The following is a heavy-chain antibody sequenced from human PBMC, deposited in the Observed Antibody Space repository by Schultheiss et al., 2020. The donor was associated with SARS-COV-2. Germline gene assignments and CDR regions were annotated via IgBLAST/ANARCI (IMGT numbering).Heavy chain of an antibody. V-gene: IGHV3-30*07. D-gene: IGHD1-26*01. CDR3: AREFSGSNYYDFDY. CDR1: GFTFSSYA. J-gene: IGHJ4*02. CDR2: IWYDGSNK. Sequence: GGSLRLSCAASGFTFSSYAMHWVRQAPGKGLEWVAVIWYDGSNKYYADSVKGRFTISRDNSKNTLYLQMNSLRAEDTAVYYCAREFSGSNYYDFDYWGQGTLVTVSS.